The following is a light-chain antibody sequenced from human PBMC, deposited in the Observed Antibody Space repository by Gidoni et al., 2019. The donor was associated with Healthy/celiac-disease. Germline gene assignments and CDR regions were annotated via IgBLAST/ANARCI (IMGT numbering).Light chain of an antibody. Sequence: QSALTQPRSVSVSPGQSVTISCTGTSSDVGGYNYVSWYPQHPGKAPKLMIYDVSKRPSGVPDRFSGSKSGNTASLTISGLQAEDEADYYCCSYAGSYVFGTGTKVTVL. CDR1: SSDVGGYNY. J-gene: IGLJ1*01. CDR2: DVS. V-gene: IGLV2-11*01. CDR3: CSYAGSYV.